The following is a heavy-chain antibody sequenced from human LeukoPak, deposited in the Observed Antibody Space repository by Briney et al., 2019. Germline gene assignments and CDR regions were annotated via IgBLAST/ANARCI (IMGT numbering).Heavy chain of an antibody. J-gene: IGHJ4*02. CDR2: IYYSGST. CDR3: ARIPIVGATTPDY. D-gene: IGHD1-26*01. CDR1: GGSISSSSYY. Sequence: SETLSLTCTVSGGSISSSSYYWGWIRRPPGKGLEWIGSIYYSGSTYYNPSLKSRVTISVDTSKNQFSLKLSSVTAADTAVYYCARIPIVGATTPDYWGQGTLVTVSS. V-gene: IGHV4-39*01.